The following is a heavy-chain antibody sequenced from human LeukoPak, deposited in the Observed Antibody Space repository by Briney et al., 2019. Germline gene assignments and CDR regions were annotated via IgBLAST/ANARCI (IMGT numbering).Heavy chain of an antibody. D-gene: IGHD6-13*01. J-gene: IGHJ3*02. CDR2: ISSSSSYI. CDR1: GFTFSSYS. Sequence: GGSLRLSCAASGFTFSSYSINWVRRAPGKGLEWVSSISSSSSYIYYADSVKGRFTISRDNAKNSLYLQMNSLRAEDTAVYYCARVGYSSSWHTDSAFDIWGQGTMVTVSS. V-gene: IGHV3-21*01. CDR3: ARVGYSSSWHTDSAFDI.